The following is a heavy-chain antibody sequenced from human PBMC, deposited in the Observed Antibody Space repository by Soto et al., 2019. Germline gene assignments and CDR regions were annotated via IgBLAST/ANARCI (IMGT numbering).Heavy chain of an antibody. CDR2: ISGSGGST. V-gene: IGHV3-23*01. D-gene: IGHD3-10*01. CDR1: GFTFSSYA. CDR3: AKRNGSGSYYNTDYYYYGMDV. Sequence: GSLRLSCAASGFTFSSYAMSWVRQAPGKGLEWVSAISGSGGSTYYADSVKGRFTISRDNSKNTLYLQMNSLRAEDTAVYYCAKRNGSGSYYNTDYYYYGMDVWGQGTTVTVSS. J-gene: IGHJ6*02.